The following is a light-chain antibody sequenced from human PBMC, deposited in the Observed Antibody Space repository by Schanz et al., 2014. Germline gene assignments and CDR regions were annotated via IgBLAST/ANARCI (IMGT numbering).Light chain of an antibody. CDR3: SSYTSSSPWV. V-gene: IGLV2-8*01. Sequence: QSVLTQPPSASGSPGQSVTISCTGTSSDVGGYNYVSWYQQHPGKAPKLMIFDVNQRPSGVPDRFSGSKSGNTASLTVSGLQAEDEADYYCSSYTSSSPWVFGGGTKVTVL. CDR2: DVN. J-gene: IGLJ3*02. CDR1: SSDVGGYNY.